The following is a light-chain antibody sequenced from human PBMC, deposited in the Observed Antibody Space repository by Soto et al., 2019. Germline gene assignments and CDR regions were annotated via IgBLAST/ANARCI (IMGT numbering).Light chain of an antibody. V-gene: IGKV4-1*01. J-gene: IGKJ4*01. CDR3: QQYYTIPPT. CDR2: WAS. CDR1: QSVLYSSNNKNY. Sequence: DIVMTQSPDSLAVSLGERATINCKASQSVLYSSNNKNYLAWYQQKPGQPPKLIIYWASTRESGVPDRFSGSGSGTDFILTISSLQAEDVAVYYCQQYYTIPPTFGGGTKVEIK.